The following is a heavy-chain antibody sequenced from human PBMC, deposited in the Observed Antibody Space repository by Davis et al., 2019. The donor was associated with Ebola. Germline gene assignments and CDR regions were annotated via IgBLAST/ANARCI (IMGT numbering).Heavy chain of an antibody. CDR2: ISWDGSNT. CDR3: AKSFMTTGYYYYYGMDV. J-gene: IGHJ6*02. CDR1: GFTFDDYA. V-gene: IGHV3-43D*04. D-gene: IGHD4-17*01. Sequence: GESLKISCAASGFTFDDYAMHWVRQAPGKGLEWVSLISWDGSNTYYADSVKGRFTISRDNGKNSLYLQMNSLRAEDTALYYCAKSFMTTGYYYYYGMDVWGQGTTVTVSS.